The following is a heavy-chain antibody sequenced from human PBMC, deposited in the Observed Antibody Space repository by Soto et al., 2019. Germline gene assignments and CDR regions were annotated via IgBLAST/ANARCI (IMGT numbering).Heavy chain of an antibody. CDR1: GYTFSNYA. J-gene: IGHJ4*02. CDR2: INAGNGNT. Sequence: QVQLVQSGAEEKKPGASVKVSCKASGYTFSNYATHWVRQAPGQRLEWMGWINAGNGNTKYSQKFQGRVTITSDTSASTAYLALSSLRSEATAVYYCARISGYYLPDYWGQGTLVTASS. CDR3: ARISGYYLPDY. D-gene: IGHD5-12*01. V-gene: IGHV1-3*05.